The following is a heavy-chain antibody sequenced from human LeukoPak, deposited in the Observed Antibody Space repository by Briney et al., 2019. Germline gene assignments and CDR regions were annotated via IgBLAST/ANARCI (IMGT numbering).Heavy chain of an antibody. J-gene: IGHJ4*02. Sequence: SETLSLTCAVYGGSFSGYYWSWICQPPGKGLEWIGEINHSGSTNYNPSLKSRVTISVDTSKNQFSLKLSSVTAADTAVYYCARGKEELQDFDYWGQGTLVTVSS. CDR1: GGSFSGYY. D-gene: IGHD1-26*01. CDR3: ARGKEELQDFDY. CDR2: INHSGST. V-gene: IGHV4-34*01.